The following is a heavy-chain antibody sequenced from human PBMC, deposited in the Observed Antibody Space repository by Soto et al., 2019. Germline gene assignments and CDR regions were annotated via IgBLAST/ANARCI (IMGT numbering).Heavy chain of an antibody. Sequence: GGSLRLSCAASGFSFSISPMHWVRQAPGKGPEWVALISYDGTNKFYADSVKGRFTISRDNSKSTLYLQVDSLRPEDAAVYYCARDPKTSGGQHWAFNYFDSWRQGTLVTVSS. CDR2: ISYDGTNK. J-gene: IGHJ4*02. CDR1: GFSFSISP. D-gene: IGHD7-27*01. V-gene: IGHV3-30-3*01. CDR3: ARDPKTSGGQHWAFNYFDS.